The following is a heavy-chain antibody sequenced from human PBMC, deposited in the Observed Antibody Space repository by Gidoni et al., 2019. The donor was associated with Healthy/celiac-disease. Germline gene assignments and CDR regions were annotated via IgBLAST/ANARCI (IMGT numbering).Heavy chain of an antibody. Sequence: QVQLVEYGGGVVQPGRSLRLSCAASGFTFSSYGMHWVRQAPGKGLEWVAVIWYDGSNKYYADSVKGRFTISRDNSKNTLYLQMNSLRAEDTAVYYCARDAGSGQLPMDYWGQGTLVTVSS. CDR3: ARDAGSGQLPMDY. D-gene: IGHD6-6*01. CDR2: IWYDGSNK. CDR1: GFTFSSYG. J-gene: IGHJ4*02. V-gene: IGHV3-33*01.